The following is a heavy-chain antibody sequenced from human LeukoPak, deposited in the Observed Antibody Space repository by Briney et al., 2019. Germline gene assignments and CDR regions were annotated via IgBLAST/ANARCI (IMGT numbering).Heavy chain of an antibody. CDR1: GDSVSSDSAA. Sequence: SQTLSLTCAISGDSVSSDSAAWNWIRQSPSRGLEWLARTYFRSKWYYDYALAVKGRITINPDTSKNQFSLNLRSVTAADTAVYYCGRHANGDSSAAFDLWGQGTMVFVSS. D-gene: IGHD2-8*01. CDR3: GRHANGDSSAAFDL. J-gene: IGHJ3*01. V-gene: IGHV6-1*01. CDR2: TYFRSKWYY.